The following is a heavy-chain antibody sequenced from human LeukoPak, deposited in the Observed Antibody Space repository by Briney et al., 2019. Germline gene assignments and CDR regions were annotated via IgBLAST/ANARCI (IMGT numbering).Heavy chain of an antibody. D-gene: IGHD3-10*01. CDR1: RGSFSGYY. CDR2: INHSGST. J-gene: IGHJ3*01. V-gene: IGHV4-34*01. CDR3: ARHKSESYDAFAL. Sequence: SETLSLTCAVYRGSFSGYYWGWIRQPPGKGLEWIGEINHSGSTNYNPSLKSRVTISVGTSKSQFSLELTSVTAADTAVYYCARHKSESYDAFALWGRCTMVTVSS.